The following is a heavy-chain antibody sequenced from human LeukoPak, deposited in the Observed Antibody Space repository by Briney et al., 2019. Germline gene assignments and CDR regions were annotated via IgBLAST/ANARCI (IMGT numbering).Heavy chain of an antibody. CDR1: SGSISSYY. D-gene: IGHD5/OR15-5a*01. J-gene: IGHJ4*02. CDR3: ARRRLRPYYFDY. Sequence: SSETLSFTCTVSSGSISSYYWSWIRQPAGKGLEWIGRIYTSGSTNYNPSLKSRVTMSVDTSKNQFSLKLSSVTAADTAVYYCARRRLRPYYFDYWGQGTLVTVSS. V-gene: IGHV4-4*07. CDR2: IYTSGST.